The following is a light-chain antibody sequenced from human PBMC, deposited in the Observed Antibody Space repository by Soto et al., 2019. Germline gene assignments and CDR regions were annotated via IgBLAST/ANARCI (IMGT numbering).Light chain of an antibody. CDR3: GSFVGGTTLI. CDR2: EVI. CDR1: GSDVGAYNY. J-gene: IGLJ2*01. Sequence: QSALTQSPSASGIRGQSVTISCSGTGSDVGAYNYLSWYQHHPGKAPKLIIYEVIKCPSGVPDRFSGSKSGTTASLTVSGLQTEDEAVYYCGSFVGGTTLIFGGGTKLTVL. V-gene: IGLV2-8*01.